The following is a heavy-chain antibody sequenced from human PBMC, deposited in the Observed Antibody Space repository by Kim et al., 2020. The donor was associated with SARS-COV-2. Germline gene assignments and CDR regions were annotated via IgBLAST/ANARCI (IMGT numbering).Heavy chain of an antibody. CDR1: GFTFSSYA. CDR3: AREGQDFWSGYDYYGMNV. D-gene: IGHD3-3*01. Sequence: GGSLRLSCAASGFTFSSYAMHWVRQAPGKGLEWVAVISYDGSNKYYADSVKGRFTISRDNSKNTLYLQMNSLRAEDTAVSYWAREGQDFWSGYDYYGMNVWGKGTTVTVSS. CDR2: ISYDGSNK. J-gene: IGHJ6*04. V-gene: IGHV3-30-3*01.